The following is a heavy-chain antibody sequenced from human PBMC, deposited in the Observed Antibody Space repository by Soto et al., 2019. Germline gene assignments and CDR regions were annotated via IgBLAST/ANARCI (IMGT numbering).Heavy chain of an antibody. D-gene: IGHD6-25*01. CDR3: AALGYSKGYAY. J-gene: IGHJ4*02. Sequence: QVQLVQSGPEVKQPGSSVKVSCRASGLTVSSYVIIWVRQAPGQGLEWMGGVIPLLGTVSYEQRCRGRVTITAEKATSTAYIEFHSLSSDDTAVYYCAALGYSKGYAYWGQGTLVTVSS. CDR1: GLTVSSYV. V-gene: IGHV1-69*06. CDR2: VIPLLGTV.